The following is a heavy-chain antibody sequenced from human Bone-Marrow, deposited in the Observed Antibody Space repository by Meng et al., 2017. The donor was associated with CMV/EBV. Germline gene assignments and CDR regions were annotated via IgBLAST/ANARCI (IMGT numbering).Heavy chain of an antibody. Sequence: SETLSLTCSVSGGSISRYYWSWIRQPPGKGLEWIGYVYNSGRTNYNPSLESRVTISVDTSKNQFSLKLSSVTAADTAVYYCARGSPNNGWYQIDYWGQGTLVTVSS. J-gene: IGHJ4*02. D-gene: IGHD6-19*01. CDR2: VYNSGRT. CDR1: GGSISRYY. CDR3: ARGSPNNGWYQIDY. V-gene: IGHV4-59*01.